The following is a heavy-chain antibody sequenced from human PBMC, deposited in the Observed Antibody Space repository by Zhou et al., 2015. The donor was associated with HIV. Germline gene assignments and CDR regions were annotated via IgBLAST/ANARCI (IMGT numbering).Heavy chain of an antibody. J-gene: IGHJ4*02. CDR1: GGTFSSYA. D-gene: IGHD1-26*01. CDR2: IIPIFGTA. CDR3: ARVGVLGQGWELPGDY. V-gene: IGHV1-69*06. Sequence: QVQLVQSGAEVKKPGSSVKVSCKASGGTFSSYAISWVRQAPGQGLEWMGGIIPIFGTANYAQKFQGRVTITADKSTTTAYMEVSSLRSEDTAVYYCARVGVLGQGWELPGDYWGQGTLVTVSS.